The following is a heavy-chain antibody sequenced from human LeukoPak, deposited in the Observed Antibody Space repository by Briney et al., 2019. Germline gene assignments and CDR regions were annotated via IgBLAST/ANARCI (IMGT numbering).Heavy chain of an antibody. CDR3: ARAPDIMYAFDI. J-gene: IGHJ3*02. D-gene: IGHD5/OR15-5a*01. V-gene: IGHV4-39*01. CDR2: LYYTGST. Sequence: RPSETLSLTCTVSGGSITSNIYYLGWIRQPPGKGLEWIGSLYYTGSTYYNPSLKSRVPTSVDTSKNQVSLKLTSVTAADTAVYYCARAPDIMYAFDIWGQGTMVTVSS. CDR1: GGSITSNIYY.